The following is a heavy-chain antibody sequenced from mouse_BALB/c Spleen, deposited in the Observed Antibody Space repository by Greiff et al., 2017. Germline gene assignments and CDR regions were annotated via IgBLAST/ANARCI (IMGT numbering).Heavy chain of an antibody. V-gene: IGHV5-17*02. CDR2: ISSGSSTI. CDR1: GFTFSSFG. D-gene: IGHD1-1*01. CDR3: ARYGTAGAMDY. J-gene: IGHJ4*01. Sequence: EVKLQESGGGLVQPGGSRKLSCAASGFTFSSFGMHWVRQAPEKGLEWVAYISSGSSTIYYADTVKGRFTISRDNPKNTLFLQMTSLRSEDTAMYYCARYGTAGAMDYWGQGTSVTVSS.